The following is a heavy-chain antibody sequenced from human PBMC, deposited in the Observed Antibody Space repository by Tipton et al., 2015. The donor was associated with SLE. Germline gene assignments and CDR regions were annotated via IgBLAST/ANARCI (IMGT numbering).Heavy chain of an antibody. J-gene: IGHJ4*02. CDR3: ARHLGASFDF. Sequence: TLSLTCTVSGGSIRSGDYYGSWIRQHPGKGLEWIGYIHDSGATFYNPSLRSRSAISVDTSQNQFSLRLTSVTAADTAVYYCARHLGASFDFWGQGILVTVSS. CDR2: IHDSGAT. CDR1: GGSIRSGDYY. V-gene: IGHV4-31*03.